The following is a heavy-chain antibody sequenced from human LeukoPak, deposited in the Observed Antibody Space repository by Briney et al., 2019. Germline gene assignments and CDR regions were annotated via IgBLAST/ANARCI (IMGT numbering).Heavy chain of an antibody. V-gene: IGHV3-72*01. CDR1: GFTFSSYS. Sequence: GGSLRLSCAASGFTFSSYSMNWVRQAPGKGLEWVGRIRHKLNSYTTEYAASVKGRFTISRDDSKSSVYLQMNSLKNEDTAVYYCARANLPAAGNLDYWGQGTQVTVSS. D-gene: IGHD6-13*01. CDR3: ARANLPAAGNLDY. CDR2: IRHKLNSYTT. J-gene: IGHJ4*02.